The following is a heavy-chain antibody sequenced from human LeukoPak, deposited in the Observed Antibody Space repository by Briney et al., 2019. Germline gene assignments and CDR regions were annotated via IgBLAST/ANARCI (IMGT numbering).Heavy chain of an antibody. D-gene: IGHD6-6*01. J-gene: IGHJ1*01. Sequence: PSETLSLTCTVSGGSISSYYWSWIRQPPGKGLEWIGYIYYSGSTNYNPSLKSRVTISVDTSKNQFSLKLSSVTAADTAVYYWAXXXXXXXXXSSSSXXXXYXXHXGQXTLVXXSS. CDR2: IYYSGST. V-gene: IGHV4-59*01. CDR3: AXXXXXXXXXSSSSXXXXYXXH. CDR1: GGSISSYY.